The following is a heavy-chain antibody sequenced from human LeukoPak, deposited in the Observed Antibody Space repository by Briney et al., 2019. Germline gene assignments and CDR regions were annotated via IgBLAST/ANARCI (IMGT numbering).Heavy chain of an antibody. V-gene: IGHV3-15*01. J-gene: IGHJ4*02. CDR3: TANDTYYYDSSGYFQPFDC. CDR2: IKSKNSGETT. Sequence: PAGSLTLSCTASGFTFSNGWMNWVRQAPAPGQEWVGRIKSKNSGETTDYAAPVKGRFIISRDDSKNTLYLQMNSLKTEDTAVYYCTANDTYYYDSSGYFQPFDCWGQGTLVTVSS. D-gene: IGHD3-22*01. CDR1: GFTFSNGW.